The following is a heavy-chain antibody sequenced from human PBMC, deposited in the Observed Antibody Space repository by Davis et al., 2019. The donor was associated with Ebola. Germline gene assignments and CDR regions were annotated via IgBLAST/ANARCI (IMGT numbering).Heavy chain of an antibody. CDR3: VRTNHFWSGYYRHDY. CDR2: IYPGDSDT. D-gene: IGHD3-3*02. Sequence: GESLKISCKGSGYSFTSYWIGWVRQMPGKGLEWMGIIYPGDSDTRYSPSFQGQVTISADKSISTAYLQWSSLKASDTAMYYCVRTNHFWSGYYRHDYWGQGTLVTVSS. J-gene: IGHJ4*02. V-gene: IGHV5-51*01. CDR1: GYSFTSYW.